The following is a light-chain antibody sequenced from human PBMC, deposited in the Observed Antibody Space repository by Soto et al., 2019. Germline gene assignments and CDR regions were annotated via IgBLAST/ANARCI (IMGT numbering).Light chain of an antibody. V-gene: IGKV1-39*01. J-gene: IGKJ1*01. CDR2: TSS. Sequence: DIQMTQSPASLSASVGDRVTISCRASQSTGRNLNWYQQKPGKSPTLLMFTSSNLQSGVPSRFSGSGSGTDFILTISSLQPEDFATYYCQQSYSTPPTFGQGTKVEIK. CDR3: QQSYSTPPT. CDR1: QSTGRN.